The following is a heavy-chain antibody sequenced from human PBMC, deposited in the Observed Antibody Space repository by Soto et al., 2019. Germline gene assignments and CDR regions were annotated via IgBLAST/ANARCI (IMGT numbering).Heavy chain of an antibody. CDR3: ARDPKYYDILTGYFGYYYYGMDV. J-gene: IGHJ6*02. Sequence: QVQLVESGGGVVQPGRSLRLSCAASGFTFSSYAMHWVRQAPGKGLEWVAVISYDGSNKYYADSVKGRFTISRDNSKNTLYLQMNSLRTEDTAVYYCARDPKYYDILTGYFGYYYYGMDVWGQGTTVTFSS. CDR1: GFTFSSYA. V-gene: IGHV3-30-3*01. D-gene: IGHD3-9*01. CDR2: ISYDGSNK.